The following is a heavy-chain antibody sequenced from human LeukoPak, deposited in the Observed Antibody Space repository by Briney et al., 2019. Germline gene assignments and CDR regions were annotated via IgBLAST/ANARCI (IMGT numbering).Heavy chain of an antibody. Sequence: PGGSLRLSCAASGFTFSSYAMSWVRQAPGKGLEWVSAISGSGGSTYYADSVKGRFTISRDNSKNTLYLQMNSLRAEDTAMYYCAKDLYDCSSTSCYPGRAWKKSFDYWGQGTLVTVSS. CDR3: AKDLYDCSSTSCYPGRAWKKSFDY. CDR2: ISGSGGST. J-gene: IGHJ4*02. V-gene: IGHV3-23*01. CDR1: GFTFSSYA. D-gene: IGHD2-2*01.